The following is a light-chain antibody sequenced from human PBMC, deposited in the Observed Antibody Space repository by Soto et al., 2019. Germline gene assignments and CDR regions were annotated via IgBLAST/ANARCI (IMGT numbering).Light chain of an antibody. J-gene: IGLJ1*01. Sequence: QSVLTQPASVSGSPGQSITISCTGTSSDVGGYNYVSWYQQHPGKAPKLMIYDVRNRPSGVSNRFSGSKSGNTASLTISGLQAEDEADYYCSSYTSSSTGNVFGTGTQLTVL. V-gene: IGLV2-14*01. CDR3: SSYTSSSTGNV. CDR1: SSDVGGYNY. CDR2: DVR.